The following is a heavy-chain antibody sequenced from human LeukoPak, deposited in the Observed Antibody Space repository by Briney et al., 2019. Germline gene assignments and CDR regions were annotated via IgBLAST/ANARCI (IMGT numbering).Heavy chain of an antibody. CDR3: ARDSPYYDILTGSNDAFDI. CDR1: GFTFSDYY. D-gene: IGHD3-9*01. CDR2: ISSSGSTI. V-gene: IGHV3-11*01. J-gene: IGHJ3*02. Sequence: GGSLRLSCAASGFTFSDYYMSWIRQAPGKGLEWVSYISSSGSTIYYADSVKGRFTISRDNAKNSLYLQMNGLRAEDTAVYYCARDSPYYDILTGSNDAFDIWGQGTMVTVSS.